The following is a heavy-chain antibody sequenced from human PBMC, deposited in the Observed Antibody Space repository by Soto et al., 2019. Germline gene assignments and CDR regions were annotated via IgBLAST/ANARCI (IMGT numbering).Heavy chain of an antibody. CDR3: ARLMKGRRAGKSFMDV. D-gene: IGHD3-10*01. Sequence: EVQLAESGGGLVKPGGSLRLSCAASGFTFSSYSINWVRQAPGKGLEWVSSISSTGGSIYYSDSVKGRFTISRDNAKNSLSLQMDSLKAEDTAVFYCARLMKGRRAGKSFMDVWGKGTAVTVSS. CDR2: ISSTGGSI. J-gene: IGHJ6*03. V-gene: IGHV3-21*02. CDR1: GFTFSSYS.